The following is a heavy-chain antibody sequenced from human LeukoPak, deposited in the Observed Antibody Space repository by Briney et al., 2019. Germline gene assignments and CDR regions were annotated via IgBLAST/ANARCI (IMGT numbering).Heavy chain of an antibody. D-gene: IGHD2-2*01. CDR1: GYSISSDYF. V-gene: IGHV4-38-2*02. CDR3: VRDVGQLQSDY. J-gene: IGHJ4*02. CDR2: ISHSGTT. Sequence: SETLSLTCVVSGYSISSDYFWGWIRQPPGKGLEWIGTISHSGTTFYKPSLKTRVTISLDTSRNQFSLKLSSVTTADTAVYYCVRDVGQLQSDYWGQGTLVTVSS.